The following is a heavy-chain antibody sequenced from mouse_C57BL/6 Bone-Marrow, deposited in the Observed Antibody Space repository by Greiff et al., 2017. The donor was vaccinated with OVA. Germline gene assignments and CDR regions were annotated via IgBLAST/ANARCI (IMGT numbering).Heavy chain of an antibody. V-gene: IGHV1-72*01. D-gene: IGHD1-1*01. CDR1: GYTFTSYW. CDR2: IDPNSGGT. Sequence: VQLQQPGAELVKPGASVKLSCKASGYTFTSYWMHWVKQRPGRGLEWIGRIDPNSGGTKYNEKLKSKATLTVDKPSSTAYMQLSILTSEDSAVYYCASYYYGSSLDWYFDVWGTGTTVTVSS. CDR3: ASYYYGSSLDWYFDV. J-gene: IGHJ1*03.